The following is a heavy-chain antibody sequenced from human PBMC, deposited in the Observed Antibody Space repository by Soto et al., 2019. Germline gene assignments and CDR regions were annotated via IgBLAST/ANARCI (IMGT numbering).Heavy chain of an antibody. V-gene: IGHV1-69*13. Sequence: ASVKVSCKASGGTFSSYAISWVRQAPGQGLEWMGGSIPIFGTANYAQKFQGRVTITADESTSAAYMELSSLRSEDTAVYYRSGDAYDYGSGSYYNVYGMDVWGQGTTVTVSS. CDR3: SGDAYDYGSGSYYNVYGMDV. CDR1: GGTFSSYA. J-gene: IGHJ6*02. CDR2: SIPIFGTA. D-gene: IGHD3-10*01.